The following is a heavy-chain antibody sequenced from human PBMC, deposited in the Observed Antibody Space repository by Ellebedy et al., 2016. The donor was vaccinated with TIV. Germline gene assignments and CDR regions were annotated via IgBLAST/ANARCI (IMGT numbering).Heavy chain of an antibody. Sequence: GESLKISXAASRFTFSNFWMSWVRQAPGKGLEWVANIKQDGSEKNYVDSVKGRFTISRDNAKNSLYLQMNSLRVEDTAVYYCARSPVADGDGWGQGTLVTVSS. D-gene: IGHD6-19*01. CDR1: RFTFSNFW. CDR2: IKQDGSEK. CDR3: ARSPVADGDG. V-gene: IGHV3-7*01. J-gene: IGHJ4*02.